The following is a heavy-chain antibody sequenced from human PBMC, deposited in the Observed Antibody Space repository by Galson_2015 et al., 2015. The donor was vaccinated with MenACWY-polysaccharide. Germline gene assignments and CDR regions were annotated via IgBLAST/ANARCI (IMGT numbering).Heavy chain of an antibody. CDR1: GFTFSNFW. CDR3: ARERWVRGVFFDQ. CDR2: IKQDGSEK. J-gene: IGHJ4*02. V-gene: IGHV3-7*01. Sequence: SLRLSCEASGFTFSNFWMSWVRQAPGKALEWVASIKQDGSEKYLVDSVKGRFTIYRDNAENSLFLQMNNLRAEDTAVYYCARERWVRGVFFDQGGQGTLVTGSS. D-gene: IGHD3-10*01.